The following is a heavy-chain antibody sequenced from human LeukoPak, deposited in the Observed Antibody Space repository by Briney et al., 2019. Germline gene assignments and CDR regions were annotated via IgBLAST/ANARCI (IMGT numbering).Heavy chain of an antibody. J-gene: IGHJ5*02. Sequence: ASVKVSCKASGYTFTGYYMHWVRQAPGQGLEWMGWINPNSGGTNYAQTFQGRVTMTRDTSISTAYMELSRLRSDDTAVYYCARAGVVAATRCWFDPWGQGTLVTVSS. CDR3: ARAGVVAATRCWFDP. D-gene: IGHD2-15*01. CDR1: GYTFTGYY. CDR2: INPNSGGT. V-gene: IGHV1-2*02.